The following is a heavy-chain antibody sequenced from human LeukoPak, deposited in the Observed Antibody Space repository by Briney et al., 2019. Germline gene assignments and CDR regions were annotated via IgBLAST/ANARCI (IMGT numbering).Heavy chain of an antibody. J-gene: IGHJ4*02. CDR1: GGTFSSYA. V-gene: IGHV1-69*13. CDR3: ARSFPFGELYD. D-gene: IGHD3-10*01. Sequence: SVKVSCMATGGTFSSYAINWVRQAPGHGLERMGGIIPIFGTANYAQKFQGRVTITADESTSTAYMELSSLRSEDTAVYYCARSFPFGELYDWGQGTLVTVSS. CDR2: IIPIFGTA.